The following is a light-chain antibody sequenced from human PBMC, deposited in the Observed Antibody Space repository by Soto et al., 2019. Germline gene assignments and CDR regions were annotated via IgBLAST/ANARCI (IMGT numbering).Light chain of an antibody. Sequence: QSALTQPPSASGSPGQSVTISCTRTSRDVGAYDYVSWYQQHPGKAPKLMIYEVSQRPSGVPDRFSGSKSGNTASLTISGLQAEDEGDYYCSSFAGINNLLFGGGTKLTVL. V-gene: IGLV2-8*01. CDR2: EVS. CDR1: SRDVGAYDY. CDR3: SSFAGINNLL. J-gene: IGLJ2*01.